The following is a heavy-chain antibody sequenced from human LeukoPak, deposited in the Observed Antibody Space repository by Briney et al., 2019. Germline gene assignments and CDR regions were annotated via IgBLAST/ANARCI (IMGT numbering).Heavy chain of an antibody. CDR3: ARVYGDFYFDY. D-gene: IGHD4-17*01. V-gene: IGHV4-38-2*02. CDR2: IYYSGST. CDR1: GYSISSGYY. Sequence: SETLSLTCTVSGYSISSGYYWGWIRRPPGKGLEWIGSIYYSGSTYYNPSLKSRVTISVDTSKNQFSLKLSSVTAADTAVYYCARVYGDFYFDYWGQGTLVTVSS. J-gene: IGHJ4*02.